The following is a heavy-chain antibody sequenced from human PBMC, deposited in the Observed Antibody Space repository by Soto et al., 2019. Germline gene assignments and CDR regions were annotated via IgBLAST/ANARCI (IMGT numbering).Heavy chain of an antibody. CDR2: ISSSSSYT. CDR1: GFTFSDYY. J-gene: IGHJ3*02. D-gene: IGHD3-22*01. Sequence: NPGGSLRLSCAASGFTFSDYYMSWIRQAPGKGLEWVSYISSSSSYTNYADSEKGRFTISRDNAKNSLYLQMNSLRAEDTAVYYCARVLYYYDSSGYSASHDAFDIWGQGTMVTVSS. CDR3: ARVLYYYDSSGYSASHDAFDI. V-gene: IGHV3-11*06.